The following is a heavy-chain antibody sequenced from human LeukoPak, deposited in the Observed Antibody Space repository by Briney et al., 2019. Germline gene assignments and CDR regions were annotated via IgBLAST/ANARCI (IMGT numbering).Heavy chain of an antibody. J-gene: IGHJ3*02. CDR3: ARPGSGSYSDAFDI. D-gene: IGHD1-26*01. Sequence: SETLSLTCTVSGGSISSYYWSWIRQPPGKGLEWIGYIYYSRSTNYNPSLKSRVTISVDTSKNQFSLKLSSVTAADTAVYYCARPGSGSYSDAFDIWGQGTMVTVSS. V-gene: IGHV4-59*08. CDR1: GGSISSYY. CDR2: IYYSRST.